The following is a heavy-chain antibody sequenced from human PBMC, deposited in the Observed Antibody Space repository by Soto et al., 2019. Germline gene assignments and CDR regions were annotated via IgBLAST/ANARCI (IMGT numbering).Heavy chain of an antibody. CDR3: AREGSQYSSFSYYYGMDV. Sequence: LGESLKISCKGSGYSFTSYWIGWVRQMPGKGLEWMGIIYPGDSDTRYSPSFQGQVTISADKSISTAYLQWSSLKASDTAMYYCAREGSQYSSFSYYYGMDVWGQGTTVTVSS. CDR1: GYSFTSYW. J-gene: IGHJ6*02. V-gene: IGHV5-51*01. CDR2: IYPGDSDT. D-gene: IGHD1-26*01.